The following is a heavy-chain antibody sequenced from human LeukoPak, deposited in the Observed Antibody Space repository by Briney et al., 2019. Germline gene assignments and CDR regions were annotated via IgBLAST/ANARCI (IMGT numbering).Heavy chain of an antibody. CDR2: IHPPDSDT. CDR1: GYSFTNYW. J-gene: IGHJ4*02. CDR3: ARWGGYCSGGTSYPLYFFDS. D-gene: IGHD2-15*01. V-gene: IGHV5-51*01. Sequence: GESLKISCKGSGYSFTNYWIGWVRQMPGKGLEWMGIIHPPDSDTRYSPSFQGQVTISADKSISTAYLQWSSLKASDSAMYYCARWGGYCSGGTSYPLYFFDSWGQGTLVTVSS.